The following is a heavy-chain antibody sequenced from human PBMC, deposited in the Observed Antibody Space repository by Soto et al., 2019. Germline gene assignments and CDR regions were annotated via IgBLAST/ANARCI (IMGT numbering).Heavy chain of an antibody. V-gene: IGHV1-46*01. CDR1: GYTFTSYY. D-gene: IGHD3-10*01. CDR3: ASYYYGSGTGDAFGI. Sequence: ASVKVSCKASGYTFTSYYMHWVRQAPGQGLEWMGIINPSGGSTSYAQKFQGRVTMTRDTSTSTVYMELSSLRSEDTAVYYCASYYYGSGTGDAFGIWGQGTMVTVSS. J-gene: IGHJ3*02. CDR2: INPSGGST.